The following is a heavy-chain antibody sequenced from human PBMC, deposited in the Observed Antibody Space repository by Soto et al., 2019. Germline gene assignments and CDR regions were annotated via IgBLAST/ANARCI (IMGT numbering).Heavy chain of an antibody. Sequence: QVQLVQSGAEVKKPGASVKVSCKASGYTFTSYDINWVRQATGQGIEWMGWMNPNSGNTGYAQKCQGRATITRTTSISTPYMELSSLRSEDTAVYYCARGRRGPAAISVYYYYGMDVWGQGTTVTVSS. CDR1: GYTFTSYD. CDR2: MNPNSGNT. V-gene: IGHV1-8*01. J-gene: IGHJ6*02. D-gene: IGHD2-2*02. CDR3: ARGRRGPAAISVYYYYGMDV.